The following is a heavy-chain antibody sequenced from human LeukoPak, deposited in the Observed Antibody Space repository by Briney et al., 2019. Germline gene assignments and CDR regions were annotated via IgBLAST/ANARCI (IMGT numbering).Heavy chain of an antibody. J-gene: IGHJ3*02. V-gene: IGHV4-30-2*01. Sequence: SETLSLTCTVSGGSISSGGYSWSWIRQPPGKGLEWIGYIYHSGSTYYNPSLKSRVTISVDRSKNQFSLKLSSVTAADTAVYYCARGSEQQLVPDAFDIWGQGTMVTVSS. CDR1: GGSISSGGYS. CDR3: ARGSEQQLVPDAFDI. D-gene: IGHD6-13*01. CDR2: IYHSGST.